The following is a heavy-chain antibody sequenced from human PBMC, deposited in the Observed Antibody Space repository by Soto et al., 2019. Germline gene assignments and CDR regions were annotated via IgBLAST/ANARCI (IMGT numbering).Heavy chain of an antibody. CDR3: ARVVAHYNGSYRTIDY. D-gene: IGHD1-26*01. Sequence: EVQLVESGGGLVLPGGSLRLSCAASGFTFSAYWMYWVRQAPGKGLVWVSRINGGGSTTSYADSVKGRFTVSRDNAKNTLYLQMNSLRAEDTAVYYCARVVAHYNGSYRTIDYWGQGTLVTVSS. CDR2: INGGGSTT. V-gene: IGHV3-74*01. CDR1: GFTFSAYW. J-gene: IGHJ4*02.